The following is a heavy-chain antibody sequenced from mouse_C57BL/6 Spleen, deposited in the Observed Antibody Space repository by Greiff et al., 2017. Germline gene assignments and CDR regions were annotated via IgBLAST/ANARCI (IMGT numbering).Heavy chain of an antibody. CDR2: IYPGSGST. V-gene: IGHV1-55*01. D-gene: IGHD1-1*01. J-gene: IGHJ3*01. CDR3: AKGGYGSSYRFAY. CDR1: GYTFTSYW. Sequence: VQLQQPGAELVKPGASVKMSCKASGYTFTSYWITWVKQRPGQGLEWIGDIYPGSGSTNYNEKFKSKATLTVDTSSSTAYMQLSSLTSEDSAVYYCAKGGYGSSYRFAYWGQGTLVTVSA.